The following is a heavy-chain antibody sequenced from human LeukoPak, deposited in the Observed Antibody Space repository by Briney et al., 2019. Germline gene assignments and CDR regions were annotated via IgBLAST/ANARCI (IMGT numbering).Heavy chain of an antibody. CDR3: AREATYYDFWSGPNWFDP. D-gene: IGHD3-3*01. J-gene: IGHJ5*02. CDR2: ISYDGSNK. Sequence: GGSLRLSCAASGFTFSSYAMHWVRQAPGKGLEWVAVISYDGSNKYYADSVKGRFTISRDNSKNTLYLQMNSLRAEDTAVYYCAREATYYDFWSGPNWFDPWGQGTLVTVSS. V-gene: IGHV3-30*04. CDR1: GFTFSSYA.